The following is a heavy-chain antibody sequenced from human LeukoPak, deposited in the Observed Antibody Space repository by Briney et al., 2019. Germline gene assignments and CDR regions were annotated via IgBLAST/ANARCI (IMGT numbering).Heavy chain of an antibody. V-gene: IGHV3-7*01. D-gene: IGHD2-15*01. CDR3: AFGNAFDV. J-gene: IGHJ3*01. CDR2: IKPDGSET. CDR1: GLPFSISW. Sequence: GGSLRLSCAASGLPFSISWMSWVRQAPGEGLQCVGNIKPDGSETFYVDSVRGRFTISRDNARNLLFLQMNSLRVDDTAVYYCAFGNAFDVWGRGTMVTVSS.